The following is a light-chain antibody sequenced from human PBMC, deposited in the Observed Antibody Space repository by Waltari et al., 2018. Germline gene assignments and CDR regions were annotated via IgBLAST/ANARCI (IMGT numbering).Light chain of an antibody. CDR1: HSHVGSNV. CDR2: RND. Sequence: QSVLTQPPSASGIPGQRVTIPCSGTHSHVGSNVVNCYQPFPGTAPKLLIYRNDKRPSGVPDRFSGSKSGPSASLAISGLQSEDEADYFCAAWDDRPSGRWVFGGGTKVTVL. J-gene: IGLJ3*02. V-gene: IGLV1-44*01. CDR3: AAWDDRPSGRWV.